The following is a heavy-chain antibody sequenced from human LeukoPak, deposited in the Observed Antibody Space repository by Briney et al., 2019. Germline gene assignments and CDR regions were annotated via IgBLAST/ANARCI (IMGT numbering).Heavy chain of an antibody. V-gene: IGHV3-23*01. D-gene: IGHD6-19*01. CDR2: ISGGGTST. CDR1: GFTFSSYA. Sequence: GGSLRLSCAASGFTFSSYAMSWVRQAPGKGREWGSVISGGGTSTYYADSVKGRFTISKDNSRNTLYLQMNSLRAEDTAVYYCAKTFIAVANPIDYWGQGTLVTVSS. J-gene: IGHJ4*02. CDR3: AKTFIAVANPIDY.